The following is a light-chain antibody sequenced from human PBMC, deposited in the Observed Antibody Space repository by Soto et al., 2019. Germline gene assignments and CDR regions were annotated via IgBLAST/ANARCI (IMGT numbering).Light chain of an antibody. V-gene: IGKV4-1*01. J-gene: IGKJ1*01. CDR1: QSVLYSSNNKNY. CDR3: QQYYSTLWT. CDR2: WAS. Sequence: DIVMTQSPDSLAVSLGERATINCKSSQSVLYSSNNKNYLAWYQQKPGQPPKLLIYWASTRESGVPDRFSGSGSWTDFTLTISSLQAEDVAVYYCQQYYSTLWTFGQGTKVEIK.